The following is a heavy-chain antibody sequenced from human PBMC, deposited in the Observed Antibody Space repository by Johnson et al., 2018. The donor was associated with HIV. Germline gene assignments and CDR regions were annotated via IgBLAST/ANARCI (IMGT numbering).Heavy chain of an antibody. CDR1: GFTFSSYW. D-gene: IGHD6-13*01. CDR2: IKQDGSEK. CDR3: ARDGESQQLPLGDAFDV. V-gene: IGHV3-7*05. Sequence: VQLVESGGGLVQPGGSLRLSCAASGFTFSSYWMSWVRQAPGKGLEWVANIKQDGSEKYYVDSVKGRFTIYRDNAKNSLYLQMNSLRAEDTAVYYCARDGESQQLPLGDAFDVWGQGTMVTVSS. J-gene: IGHJ3*01.